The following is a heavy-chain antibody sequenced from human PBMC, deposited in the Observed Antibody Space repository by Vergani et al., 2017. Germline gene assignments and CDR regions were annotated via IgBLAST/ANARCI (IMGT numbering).Heavy chain of an antibody. CDR3: ARETTSYYYYGMDV. J-gene: IGHJ6*02. D-gene: IGHD1-7*01. CDR2: ISVYNGNT. V-gene: IGHV1-18*01. Sequence: QVQLVQSGAEVKKPGASVKVSCKTSGYTFSSYGISWVRQAPGQGLEWMGWISVYNGNTNYAQRLQGRVTMTTDTSTSTAYMELRSLRSDDTAVYYCARETTSYYYYGMDVWGQGTTVTVSS. CDR1: GYTFSSYG.